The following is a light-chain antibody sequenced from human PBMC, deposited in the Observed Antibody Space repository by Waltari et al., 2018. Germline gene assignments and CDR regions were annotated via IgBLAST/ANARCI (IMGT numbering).Light chain of an antibody. Sequence: AIQMTQSPSSLSASVGDRVTITCRANQDIRNDLAWYQQKPGKAPNLLIYSASNLQSGVPSRCSGGGFGTVFTLPVSGLQAEDFATYVCLQDYHSWTFGQVTKVEI. CDR2: SAS. J-gene: IGKJ1*01. CDR1: QDIRND. CDR3: LQDYHSWT. V-gene: IGKV1-6*02.